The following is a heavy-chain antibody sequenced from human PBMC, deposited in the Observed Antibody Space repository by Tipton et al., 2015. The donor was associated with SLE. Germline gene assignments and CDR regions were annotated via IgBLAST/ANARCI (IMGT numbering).Heavy chain of an antibody. CDR2: IYHSGST. V-gene: IGHV4-59*12. Sequence: GLVKPSETLSLICTVSGGSISGYYWSWIRQPPGKGLEWIGYIYHSGSTYYNPSLKSRVTISVDTSKNQFSLKLSSVTAADTAVYYCATKQLVFDYWGQGTLVTVSS. CDR1: GGSISGYY. J-gene: IGHJ4*02. D-gene: IGHD6-13*01. CDR3: ATKQLVFDY.